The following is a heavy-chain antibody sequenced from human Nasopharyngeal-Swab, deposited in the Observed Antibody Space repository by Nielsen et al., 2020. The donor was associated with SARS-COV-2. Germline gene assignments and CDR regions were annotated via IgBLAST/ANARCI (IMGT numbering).Heavy chain of an antibody. D-gene: IGHD4-23*01. CDR3: ARVVYGGNLNYYYYGMDV. J-gene: IGHJ6*02. V-gene: IGHV4-34*01. CDR2: INHSGST. CDR1: VGSFSGYY. Sequence: SQTLSLTCAVYVGSFSGYYWSWIRQPPGKGLEWIGEINHSGSTNYNPSLKSRVTISVDTSKNQFSLKLSSVTAADTAVYYCARVVYGGNLNYYYYGMDVWGQGTTVTVSS.